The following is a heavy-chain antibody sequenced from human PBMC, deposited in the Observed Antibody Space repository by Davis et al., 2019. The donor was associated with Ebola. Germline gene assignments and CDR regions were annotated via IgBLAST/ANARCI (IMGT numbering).Heavy chain of an antibody. CDR2: INPNSGGT. J-gene: IGHJ4*02. CDR1: GYTFTSYD. D-gene: IGHD6-19*01. V-gene: IGHV1-2*04. CDR3: ARGFRQWLVRSGFDY. Sequence: ASVKVSCKASGYTFTSYDINWVRQATGQGLEWMGWINPNSGGTNYAQKFQGWVTMTRDTSISTAYMELSRLRSDDTAVYYCARGFRQWLVRSGFDYWGQGTLVTVSS.